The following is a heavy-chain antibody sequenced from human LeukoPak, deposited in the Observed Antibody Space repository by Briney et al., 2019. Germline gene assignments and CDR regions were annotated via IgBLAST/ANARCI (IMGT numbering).Heavy chain of an antibody. CDR3: ARGRRYRVVPAAIRHHYMDV. CDR2: INHSGST. V-gene: IGHV4-34*01. CDR1: GGSFSGYY. Sequence: PSETLSLTCAVYGGSFSGYYWSWIRQPPGKGLEWIGEINHSGSTNYNPSLKSRVTISVDTSKNQFSLKLSSVTAADTAVYYCARGRRYRVVPAAIRHHYMDVWGKGTTVTVSS. J-gene: IGHJ6*03. D-gene: IGHD2-2*02.